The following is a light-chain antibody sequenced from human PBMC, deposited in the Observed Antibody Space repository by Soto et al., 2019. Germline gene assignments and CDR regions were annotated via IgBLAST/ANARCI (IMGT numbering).Light chain of an antibody. CDR1: QSVTSNY. CDR2: GAS. CDR3: QHYGSSPPYT. J-gene: IGKJ2*01. Sequence: EIVLTQSPGTLSLSPGERATLSCRASQSVTSNYLAWYQQKPGQAPRLLIYGASSRATGIPDRFSGSGSETDFTLTITRLEPEDFAVDYCQHYGSSPPYTFGQGTKLEIK. V-gene: IGKV3-20*01.